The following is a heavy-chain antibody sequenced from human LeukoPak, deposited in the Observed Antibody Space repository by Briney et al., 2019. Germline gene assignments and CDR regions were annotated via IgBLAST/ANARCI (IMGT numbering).Heavy chain of an antibody. Sequence: PGESLKISCKGSGYRFNDYWVGWVRQTAGKGLEWMGVIYPGDSDTRYSPSSQGLVTISIDMSISTAYLQWSSLKASDAAVYYCVRRSIGGYYYSPFDLRGQGTRVTVSS. CDR2: IYPGDSDT. CDR1: GYRFNDYW. CDR3: VRRSIGGYYYSPFDL. D-gene: IGHD3-22*01. V-gene: IGHV5-51*01. J-gene: IGHJ3*01.